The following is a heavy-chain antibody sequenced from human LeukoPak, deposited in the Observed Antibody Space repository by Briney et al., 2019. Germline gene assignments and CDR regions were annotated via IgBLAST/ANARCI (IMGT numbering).Heavy chain of an antibody. J-gene: IGHJ4*02. D-gene: IGHD6-19*01. CDR1: GFTFSSYG. Sequence: PGGSLRLSCAASGFTFSSYGMHWVRQAPGKGLEWVAAISDDGSNKYYADSVKGRFTISRDNSKNTVYLQMNSLRAEDTAVYYCAKDRWVRRISMAGQDYWGQGTLVTVS. CDR2: ISDDGSNK. V-gene: IGHV3-30*18. CDR3: AKDRWVRRISMAGQDY.